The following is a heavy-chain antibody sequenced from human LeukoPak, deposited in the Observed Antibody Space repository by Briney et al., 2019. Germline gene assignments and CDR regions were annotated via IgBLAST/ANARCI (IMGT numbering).Heavy chain of an antibody. CDR1: GYTFTSYG. CDR2: ISAYNGNT. J-gene: IGHJ6*03. Sequence: ASVKVSCKASGYTFTSYGISWVRQAPGQGLEWMGWISAYNGNTNYAQKLQGRVTMTTDTSTSTAYMELRSLRSDDTAVYYCARDLSSSWYRVYYYYYMDVWGKGTTVTISS. CDR3: ARDLSSSWYRVYYYYYMDV. V-gene: IGHV1-18*01. D-gene: IGHD6-13*01.